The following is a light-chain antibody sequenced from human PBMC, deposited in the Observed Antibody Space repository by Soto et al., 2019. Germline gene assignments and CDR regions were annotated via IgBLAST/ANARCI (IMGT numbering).Light chain of an antibody. V-gene: IGKV3-15*01. CDR2: AAS. CDR3: QQYNQCSPIT. J-gene: IGKJ5*01. Sequence: VMSKSPGTLYAFPGHSATLPCRASQSVGSNIAWYQQRPGQAPRLLIYAASTRAAGVPIRFSGSGSGTEFTLTITSLQSDDFAVYYCQQYNQCSPITFGQRTRMEIK. CDR1: QSVGSN.